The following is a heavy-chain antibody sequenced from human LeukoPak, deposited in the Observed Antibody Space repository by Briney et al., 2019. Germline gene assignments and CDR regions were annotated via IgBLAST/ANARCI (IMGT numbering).Heavy chain of an antibody. Sequence: KPSETLSLTCAVYGGSFSGYYWSWIRQPPGKGLEWIGEINHSGSTNCNPSLKSRVTISVDTSKNQFSLKLSSVTAADTAVYYCARKPRTQYSSGWYTGYYYYMDVWGKGTTVTVSS. CDR2: INHSGST. V-gene: IGHV4-34*01. CDR1: GGSFSGYY. CDR3: ARKPRTQYSSGWYTGYYYYMDV. J-gene: IGHJ6*03. D-gene: IGHD6-19*01.